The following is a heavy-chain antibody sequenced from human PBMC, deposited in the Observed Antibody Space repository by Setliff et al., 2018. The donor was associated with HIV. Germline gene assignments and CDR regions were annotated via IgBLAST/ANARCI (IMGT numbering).Heavy chain of an antibody. Sequence: SETLSLTCTVSGGSITSYYWNWIRQSPGKGLEWIGYIFDSGTTRYNPSVTSRVTISVDASKNQFFLQLISVTAADTAVYYCARGPYSSGWYGIDYWGQGTLVTVSS. D-gene: IGHD6-19*01. CDR3: ARGPYSSGWYGIDY. V-gene: IGHV4-4*09. CDR1: GGSITSYY. CDR2: IFDSGTT. J-gene: IGHJ4*02.